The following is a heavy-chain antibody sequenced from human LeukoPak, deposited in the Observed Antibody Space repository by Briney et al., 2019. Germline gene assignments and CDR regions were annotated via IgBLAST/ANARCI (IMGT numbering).Heavy chain of an antibody. V-gene: IGHV4-34*01. CDR3: ARGFEGSGSLKYSHLGFDP. Sequence: SDTLSLTCAVYGGSFSGYYWSWIRQPPGKGLEWIGEIKHSGSTNYNPSLKSRVTISVDTSKNQFSLKLSSVTAADTAVYYCARGFEGSGSLKYSHLGFDPWGQGTLVTVSS. D-gene: IGHD3-10*01. J-gene: IGHJ5*02. CDR2: IKHSGST. CDR1: GGSFSGYY.